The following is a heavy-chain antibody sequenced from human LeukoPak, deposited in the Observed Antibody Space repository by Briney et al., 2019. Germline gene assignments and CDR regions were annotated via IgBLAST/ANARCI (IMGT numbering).Heavy chain of an antibody. D-gene: IGHD2-15*01. V-gene: IGHV1-18*01. CDR1: GYTFTSYG. CDR2: ISAYNGNT. CDR3: ARDGLAVWQLLKGGNWFDP. J-gene: IGHJ5*02. Sequence: ASVKVSCKASGYTFTSYGISWVRQAPGQGLEWMGWISAYNGNTNYAQKLQGRVTMTTDTSTSTAYMELRSLRSDDTAVYYCARDGLAVWQLLKGGNWFDPWGQGTLVTVSS.